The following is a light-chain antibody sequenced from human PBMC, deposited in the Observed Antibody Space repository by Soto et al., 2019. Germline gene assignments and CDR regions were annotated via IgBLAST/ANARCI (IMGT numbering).Light chain of an antibody. CDR2: DAS. Sequence: EIVMTQSPATLSVSPGERATLSCRASQSVSRSLAWYQQKPGQAPRLLIYDASTRATGIPARFSGMGSGTAFILTISSLQSEDFAVYYCQQYDNWAPITFGGGTKVEIK. J-gene: IGKJ4*01. V-gene: IGKV3-15*01. CDR1: QSVSRS. CDR3: QQYDNWAPIT.